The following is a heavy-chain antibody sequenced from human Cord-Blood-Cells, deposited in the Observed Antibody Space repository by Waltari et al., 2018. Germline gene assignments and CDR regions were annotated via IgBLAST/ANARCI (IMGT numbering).Heavy chain of an antibody. CDR2: INAGNGNT. V-gene: IGHV1-3*01. CDR3: ARLAQYGDYVGNWFDP. CDR1: GYTFTSYA. J-gene: IGHJ5*02. D-gene: IGHD4-17*01. Sequence: QVQLVQSGAEVKKPGASVKVSCKASGYTFTSYAMHWVRQAPGQRLEWMGWINAGNGNTKYSQKFQGRVTITRDTSASTAYMELSSLRSEDTAVYYCARLAQYGDYVGNWFDPWGQGTLVTVSS.